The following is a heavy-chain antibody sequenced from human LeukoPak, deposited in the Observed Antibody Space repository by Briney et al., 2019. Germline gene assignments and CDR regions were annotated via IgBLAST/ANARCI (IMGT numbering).Heavy chain of an antibody. CDR2: IRFDGSDK. CDR3: ANDRGDGYPTHFEF. Sequence: PGGSLRLSCGTSGFTFSRHGMHGVPQAPGKGLEWVAFIRFDGSDKYYADSVKGRFTISRDNSKSTLYLQMSSLRPEATAVFYCANDRGDGYPTHFEFWGQGTLVTASS. CDR1: GFTFSRHG. D-gene: IGHD5-24*01. J-gene: IGHJ4*01. V-gene: IGHV3-30*02.